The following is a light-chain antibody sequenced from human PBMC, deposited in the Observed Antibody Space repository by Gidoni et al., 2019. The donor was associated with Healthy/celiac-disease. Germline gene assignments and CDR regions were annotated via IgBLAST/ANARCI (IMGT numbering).Light chain of an antibody. CDR1: SSDVGGYNY. Sequence: SVSGSPGQSITISCTGTSSDVGGYNYVSWYQQHPGKAPKLMIYEVSNRPSGVSNRLSGSKSGNTASLTISGLQAEDEADYYCSSYTSSSTLVVFGGGTKLTVL. CDR3: SSYTSSSTLVV. V-gene: IGLV2-14*01. J-gene: IGLJ2*01. CDR2: EVS.